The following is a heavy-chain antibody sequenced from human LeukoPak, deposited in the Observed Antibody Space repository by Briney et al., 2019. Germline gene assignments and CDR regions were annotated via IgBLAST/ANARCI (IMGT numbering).Heavy chain of an antibody. J-gene: IGHJ4*02. CDR1: GGSFSGYY. CDR2: INHSGST. Sequence: SETLSLTCAVYGGSFSGYYWSWIRQPPGKGLEWIGEINHSGSTNYNPSLKSRVTISVDTSKNQFSLKLSSVTAADTAVYYCARIQAYGDSLMYYFDYWGQGTLVTVSS. D-gene: IGHD4-17*01. CDR3: ARIQAYGDSLMYYFDY. V-gene: IGHV4-34*01.